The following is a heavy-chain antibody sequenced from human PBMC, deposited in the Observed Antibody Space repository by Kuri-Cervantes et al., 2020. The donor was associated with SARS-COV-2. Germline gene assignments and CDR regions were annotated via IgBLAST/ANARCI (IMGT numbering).Heavy chain of an antibody. CDR2: ISYDGSNK. CDR1: GFTFSSYG. CDR3: ARDRVGVHDY. J-gene: IGHJ4*02. D-gene: IGHD2-21*01. Sequence: GESRKISCAASGFTFSSYGMHWVRQAPGKGLEWVAIISYDGSNKYYADSVKGRFTISRDNSKNTLYLQMNSLRAEDTAVYYCARDRVGVHDYWGQGTLVTVSS. V-gene: IGHV3-30*03.